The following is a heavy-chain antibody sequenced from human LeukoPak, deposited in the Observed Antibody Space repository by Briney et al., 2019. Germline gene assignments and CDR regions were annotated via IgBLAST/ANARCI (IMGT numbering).Heavy chain of an antibody. V-gene: IGHV4-34*01. D-gene: IGHD3-9*01. J-gene: IGHJ6*02. CDR3: ARGLHYNILTGGVDV. CDR2: MSHTGAT. CDR1: GGSFSGYY. Sequence: PSETLSLTCAVFGGSFSGYYWSWIRQSPEKGLEWIGEMSHTGATNYNPSLKSRVTVSVDTSKKQFSLNLRSVTAADTAVYYCARGLHYNILTGGVDVWGQGTTVIVSS.